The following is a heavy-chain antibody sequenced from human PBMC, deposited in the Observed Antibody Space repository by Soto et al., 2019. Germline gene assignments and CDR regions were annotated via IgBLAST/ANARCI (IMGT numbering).Heavy chain of an antibody. V-gene: IGHV4-59*08. CDR2: IYYSGST. CDR1: GGSISSYY. Sequence: SETLSLTCTVSGGSISSYYWSWIRQPPGKGLEWIGYIYYSGSTNYNPSLKSRVTISVDTSKNQFSLKLSSVTAADTAVYYCARQIGGDCVSWFDPWGQGTLVTVS. CDR3: ARQIGGDCVSWFDP. D-gene: IGHD2-21*02. J-gene: IGHJ5*02.